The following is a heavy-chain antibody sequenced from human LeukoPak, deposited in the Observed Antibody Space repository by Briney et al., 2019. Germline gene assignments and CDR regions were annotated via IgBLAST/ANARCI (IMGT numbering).Heavy chain of an antibody. Sequence: SETLSLTCAVYGGSFSGYYWSWIRQPPGKGLEWIGEINHSGSTNYNPSLKSRVTISVDTSKNQFSLKLSSVTAADTAVYYCARDPYYYGSGSYYNVEDALDIWGQGTMVTVSS. V-gene: IGHV4-34*01. CDR1: GGSFSGYY. J-gene: IGHJ3*02. CDR3: ARDPYYYGSGSYYNVEDALDI. D-gene: IGHD3-10*01. CDR2: INHSGST.